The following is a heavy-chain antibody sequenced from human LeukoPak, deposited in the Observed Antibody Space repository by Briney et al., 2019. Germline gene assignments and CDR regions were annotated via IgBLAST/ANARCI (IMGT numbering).Heavy chain of an antibody. CDR2: ITSTSNYI. CDR3: ARDSYNLDY. D-gene: IGHD1-14*01. V-gene: IGHV3-21*01. J-gene: IGHJ4*02. Sequence: GGSLRLSCAVSGFSFSSSSMNWVRQAPGKGLEWVSSITSTSNYIYYADSVKGRFTISRDNAKNSLYLQMNSLRAEDTAVYYCARDSYNLDYWGQGTLVTVSS. CDR1: GFSFSSSS.